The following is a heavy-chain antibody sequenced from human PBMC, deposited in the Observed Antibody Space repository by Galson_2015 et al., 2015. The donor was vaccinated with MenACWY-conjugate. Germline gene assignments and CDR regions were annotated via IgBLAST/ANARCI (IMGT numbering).Heavy chain of an antibody. CDR3: ARDTVRGVIEDY. CDR2: ISSSSYI. Sequence: FLRLSCAASGFTFSSYSMNWVRQAPGKGLEWVSSISSSSYIYYADSVKGRFTISRDNAKNSLYLQMNSLRAEDTAVYYCARDTVRGVIEDYWGQGTLVTVSS. J-gene: IGHJ4*02. CDR1: GFTFSSYS. D-gene: IGHD3-10*01. V-gene: IGHV3-21*01.